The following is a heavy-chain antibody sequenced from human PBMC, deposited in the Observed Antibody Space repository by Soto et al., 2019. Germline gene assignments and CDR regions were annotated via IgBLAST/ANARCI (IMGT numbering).Heavy chain of an antibody. J-gene: IGHJ3*01. CDR1: GFTCTGND. CDR2: LYSSGST. V-gene: IGHV3-53*01. CDR3: ATRPLLPGAP. Sequence: EVQLVESGGGLIQPGGSLRLSCAASGFTCTGNDMNWVRQAPGKGLEWVSLLYSSGSTYYADSVKGRFTISRDNSKNTLYLQMSSLRAEDTAVYYCATRPLLPGAPWGQGTMVTVSS. D-gene: IGHD3-22*01.